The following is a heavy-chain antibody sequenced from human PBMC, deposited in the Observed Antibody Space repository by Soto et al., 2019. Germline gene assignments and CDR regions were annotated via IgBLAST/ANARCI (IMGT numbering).Heavy chain of an antibody. J-gene: IGHJ6*03. CDR2: IYSGGST. CDR3: ARDLTSGITIFGVAETPYYMDV. V-gene: IGHV3-66*01. Sequence: PGGSLRLSCAASGFTVSSNYMSWVRQAPGKGLEWVSVIYSGGSTYYADSVKGRFTISRDNSKNTLYLQMNSLRAEDTAVYYCARDLTSGITIFGVAETPYYMDVWGKGTTVTVSS. CDR1: GFTVSSNY. D-gene: IGHD3-3*01.